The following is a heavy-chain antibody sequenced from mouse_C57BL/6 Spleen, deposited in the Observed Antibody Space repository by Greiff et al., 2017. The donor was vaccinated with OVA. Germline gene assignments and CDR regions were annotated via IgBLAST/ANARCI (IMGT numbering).Heavy chain of an antibody. J-gene: IGHJ2*01. CDR2: IDPNSGGT. Sequence: VQLQQPGAELVKPGASVKLSCKASGYTFTSYWMHWVKQRPGRGLEWIGRIDPNSGGTKYTEKFKSKATLTVDKPSSTAYMQLSSLTSEDSAVYYCARTSTVVAPYFDYWGQGTTLTVSS. V-gene: IGHV1-72*01. CDR3: ARTSTVVAPYFDY. D-gene: IGHD1-1*01. CDR1: GYTFTSYW.